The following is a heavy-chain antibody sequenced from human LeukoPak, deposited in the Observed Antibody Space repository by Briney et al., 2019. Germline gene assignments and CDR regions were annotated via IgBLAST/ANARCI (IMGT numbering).Heavy chain of an antibody. Sequence: SETLSLTCTVSGGSISTYYWSWIRQPPGKGLEWIGYIYYTGSTNYNPSLKSRVTISVDTSKNQFSLKLSSVTAADTAVYYCARVPTVTFFDYWGQGTLVTVSS. CDR3: ARVPTVTFFDY. V-gene: IGHV4-59*08. J-gene: IGHJ4*02. D-gene: IGHD4-17*01. CDR2: IYYTGST. CDR1: GGSISTYY.